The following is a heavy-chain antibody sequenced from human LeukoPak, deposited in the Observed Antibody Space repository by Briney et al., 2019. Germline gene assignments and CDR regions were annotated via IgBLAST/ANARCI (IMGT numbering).Heavy chain of an antibody. D-gene: IGHD3-22*01. J-gene: IGHJ4*02. CDR2: INPDGTTT. CDR1: EFTFSSYW. CDR3: VRGIRDYYGPDY. V-gene: IGHV3-74*01. Sequence: QPGGSLRLSCAASEFTFSSYWMHWVRQAPGKGLVWVSHINPDGTTTNYADSVKGRFTISRDNAKNTLYLQMNSLRVEDTAVFYCVRGIRDYYGPDYWGQGTLVTVSS.